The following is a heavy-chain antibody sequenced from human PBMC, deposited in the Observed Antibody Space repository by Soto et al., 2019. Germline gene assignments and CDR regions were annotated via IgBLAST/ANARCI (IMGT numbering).Heavy chain of an antibody. CDR1: GGSISSGGYY. J-gene: IGHJ4*02. CDR3: ARGPIQLWSGHYFDY. D-gene: IGHD5-18*01. V-gene: IGHV4-31*03. Sequence: QVQLQESGPGLVKPSQTLSLTCTVSGGSISSGGYYWSWIRQHPGKGLGWIGYIYYSGSTYYNPSLKSRVTISVDTSKNQFSLKLSSVTAADTAVYYCARGPIQLWSGHYFDYWGQGTLVTVSS. CDR2: IYYSGST.